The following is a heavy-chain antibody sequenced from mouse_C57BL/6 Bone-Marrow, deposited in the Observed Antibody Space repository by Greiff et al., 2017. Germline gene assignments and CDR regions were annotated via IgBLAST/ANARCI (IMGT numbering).Heavy chain of an antibody. CDR2: IDPSDSYT. J-gene: IGHJ2*01. CDR1: GYTFTSYW. CDR3: AREGDYGSSYDFDY. V-gene: IGHV1-69*01. D-gene: IGHD1-1*01. Sequence: VQLQQPGAELVMPGASVKLSCKASGYTFTSYWMHWVKQRPGQGLEWIGEIDPSDSYTNYNQKFKGKSTLTVDKSSSTAYMQLSSLTSEDSAVDYCAREGDYGSSYDFDYWGQGTTLTVSS.